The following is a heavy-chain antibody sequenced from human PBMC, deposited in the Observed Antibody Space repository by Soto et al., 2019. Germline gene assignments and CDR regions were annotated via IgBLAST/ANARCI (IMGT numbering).Heavy chain of an antibody. CDR1: GYTFTGYY. CDR2: INPNSGGT. CDR3: ARDGEAAGNGDYYYGMDV. V-gene: IGHV1-2*02. Sequence: ASVKVFCKASGYTFTGYYMHWVRQAPGQGLEWMGWINPNSGGTNYAQKFQGRVTMTRDTSISTAYMELSRLRSDDTAVYYCARDGEAAGNGDYYYGMDVWGQGTTVTVSS. D-gene: IGHD6-13*01. J-gene: IGHJ6*02.